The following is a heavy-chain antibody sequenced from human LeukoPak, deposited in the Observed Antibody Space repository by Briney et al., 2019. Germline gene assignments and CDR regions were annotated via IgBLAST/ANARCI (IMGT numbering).Heavy chain of an antibody. Sequence: SETLSLTCAVYGGSFSGYYWSWIRQPPGKGLEWIGEINHSGSTNYNPSLKSRVTISVDTSKNQFSLKLSSVTAADTAVYYCARAFNITMVRRGGIDPWGQGTLVTVSS. J-gene: IGHJ5*02. CDR3: ARAFNITMVRRGGIDP. CDR2: INHSGST. CDR1: GGSFSGYY. V-gene: IGHV4-34*01. D-gene: IGHD3-10*01.